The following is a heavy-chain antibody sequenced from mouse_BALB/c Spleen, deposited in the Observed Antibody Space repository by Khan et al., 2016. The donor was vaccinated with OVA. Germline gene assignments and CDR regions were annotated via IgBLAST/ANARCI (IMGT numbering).Heavy chain of an antibody. CDR1: GFSLTNYG. CDR3: ARQPYYHYNIMDY. D-gene: IGHD2-10*01. V-gene: IGHV2-6-1*01. Sequence: VQLKESGPGLVAPSQSLSITCTISGFSLTNYGVHWVRQPPGKGLEWLVMIWSDGSTTYNSAIKSRLTVDKDNSTSQAFLQMNSLQTDDTAMYFCARQPYYHYNIMDYWGQGTTVTVSS. J-gene: IGHJ4*01. CDR2: IWSDGST.